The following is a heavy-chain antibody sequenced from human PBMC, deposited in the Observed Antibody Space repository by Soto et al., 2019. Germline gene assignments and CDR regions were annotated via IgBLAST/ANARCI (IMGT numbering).Heavy chain of an antibody. CDR1: GFTFSDYY. J-gene: IGHJ4*02. CDR3: ARSGDNYNVLDY. D-gene: IGHD3-10*02. CDR2: SSNSGTYT. V-gene: IGHV3-11*06. Sequence: QVQLVESGGGLVQPGESLRLYCAGSGFTFSDYYMSWIRQAPGKGLEWLSYSSNSGTYTRYADSVKGRFSISRDNAKNSLYLQINSLRGEDTGIYYCARSGDNYNVLDYWGQGTPVTVSS.